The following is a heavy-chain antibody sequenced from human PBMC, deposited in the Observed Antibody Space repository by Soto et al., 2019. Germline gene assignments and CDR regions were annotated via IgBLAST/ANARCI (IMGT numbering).Heavy chain of an antibody. CDR1: GFTFTTYW. CDR3: GRLVYSNSWYVDY. D-gene: IGHD6-13*01. V-gene: IGHV3-74*01. Sequence: GGSLRLSCAASGFTFTTYWMHWVRQAPGKGLVWVSHINSDGSSISYADSVKGRFIISRDNAKNTLYLQMNSLRAEDTAVYYCGRLVYSNSWYVDYWGQGTLVTVSS. J-gene: IGHJ4*02. CDR2: INSDGSSI.